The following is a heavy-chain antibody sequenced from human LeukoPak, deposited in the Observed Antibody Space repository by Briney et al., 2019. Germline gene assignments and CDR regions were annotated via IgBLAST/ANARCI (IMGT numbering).Heavy chain of an antibody. CDR1: GYTFTDQY. Sequence: ASVKVSCTASGYTFTDQYIHWVRQAPGQGLEWMGWNNPNSGATKYAQKFQGRVTMTRDTSISTAYMELSRLRSDDTAVYYCAIDGSTWYYFDCWGQGTLVTVSS. CDR2: NNPNSGAT. V-gene: IGHV1-2*02. D-gene: IGHD6-13*01. CDR3: AIDGSTWYYFDC. J-gene: IGHJ4*02.